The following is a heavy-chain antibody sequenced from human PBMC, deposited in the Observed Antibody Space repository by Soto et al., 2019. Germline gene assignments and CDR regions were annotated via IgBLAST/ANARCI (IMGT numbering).Heavy chain of an antibody. D-gene: IGHD2-2*01. V-gene: IGHV3-7*01. J-gene: IGHJ4*02. CDR2: IKQDESEK. Sequence: GGSLRLSCAGSGLRFSSYWMSWVRQAPGKGLEWVASIKQDESEKYYVDSVKGRFTISRDNAKNSLYLQMNSLRVEDTAVYYCARGCSSASCQNNYYFDYWGQGILVTVSS. CDR1: GLRFSSYW. CDR3: ARGCSSASCQNNYYFDY.